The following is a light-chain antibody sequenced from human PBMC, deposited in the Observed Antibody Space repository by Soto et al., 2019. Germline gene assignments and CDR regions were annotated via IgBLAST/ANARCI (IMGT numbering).Light chain of an antibody. CDR3: QAYDYSLTAFV. Sequence: QSVLTQPPSVSGPPGQRVTISCTGNNSNLGAGYDVHWYQQLPGAAPKLVVFGNRNRPSGVPERFSGSKSGTSASLAITGLQAEDEADYYCQAYDYSLTAFVFGGGTQLTVL. CDR2: GNR. J-gene: IGLJ3*02. CDR1: NSNLGAGYD. V-gene: IGLV1-40*01.